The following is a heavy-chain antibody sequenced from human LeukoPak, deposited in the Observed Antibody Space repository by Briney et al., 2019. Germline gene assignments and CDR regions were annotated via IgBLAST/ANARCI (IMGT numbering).Heavy chain of an antibody. Sequence: SETLSLTCTVSGGSISSSSYYWIRQPPGKGLEWIGSIYYSGSTYYNPSLKSRVTISVDTSKNQFSLKLSSVTAADTAVYYCARDRGQLARVDYWGQGTLVTVSS. D-gene: IGHD6-13*01. J-gene: IGHJ4*02. CDR3: ARDRGQLARVDY. CDR1: GGSISSSSYY. V-gene: IGHV4-39*07. CDR2: IYYSGST.